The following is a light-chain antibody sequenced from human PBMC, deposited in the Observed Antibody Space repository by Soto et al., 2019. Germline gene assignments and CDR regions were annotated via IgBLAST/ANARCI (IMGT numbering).Light chain of an antibody. CDR3: QQLESYPST. CDR1: QSVSIW. J-gene: IGKJ4*01. V-gene: IGKV1-5*01. Sequence: DIHLTQSPSTLSASVGDRVTITCRASQSVSIWLAWYRQKPGKAPEVLVWDASSLQRGVPSRFSGSGSGTEFTLTISSLQPDDFATYYCQQLESYPSTFGGGTKVEIK. CDR2: DAS.